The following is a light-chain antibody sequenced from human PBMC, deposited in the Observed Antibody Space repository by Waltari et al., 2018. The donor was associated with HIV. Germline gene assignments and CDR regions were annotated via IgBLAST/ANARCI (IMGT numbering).Light chain of an antibody. CDR3: QQYYSTPIT. V-gene: IGKV4-1*01. CDR2: WAS. J-gene: IGKJ3*01. Sequence: VMTQSPDSLALSLAAVASLTCTSIPGIVSNSNNKNYLAWYQQKPGQPPKLLIYWASTRESGVPERFTGSGSGTDFNLTISSLQPEDVAVYYCQQYYSTPITFGPGTRLEIK. CDR1: PGIVSNSNNKNY.